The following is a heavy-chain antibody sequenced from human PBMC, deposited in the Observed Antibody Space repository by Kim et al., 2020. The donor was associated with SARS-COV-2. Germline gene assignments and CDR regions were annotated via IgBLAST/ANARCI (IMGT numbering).Heavy chain of an antibody. J-gene: IGHJ6*02. V-gene: IGHV3-30*18. CDR2: ISYDGSNK. CDR1: GFTFSSYG. Sequence: GGSLRLSCAASGFTFSSYGMHWVRQAPGKGLEWVAVISYDGSNKYYADSVKGRFTISRDNSKNTLYLQMNSLRAEDTAVYYCAKESGSGSYAWTYYYYGMDVWGQGTTVTVSS. D-gene: IGHD3-10*01. CDR3: AKESGSGSYAWTYYYYGMDV.